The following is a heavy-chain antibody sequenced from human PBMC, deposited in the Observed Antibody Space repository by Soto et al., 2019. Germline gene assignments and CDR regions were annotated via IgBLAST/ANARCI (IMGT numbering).Heavy chain of an antibody. CDR2: ISYDGSNK. CDR1: GFTFSSYG. CDR3: AKASFYGSGSYSFDY. V-gene: IGHV3-30*18. D-gene: IGHD3-10*01. Sequence: QVQLVESGGGVVQPGRFLRLSCAASGFTFSSYGMHWVRQAPGKGLEWVAVISYDGSNKYYADSVKGRFTISRDNSKNTLYLQMNSLRAEDTAVYYCAKASFYGSGSYSFDYWGQGTLVTVSS. J-gene: IGHJ4*02.